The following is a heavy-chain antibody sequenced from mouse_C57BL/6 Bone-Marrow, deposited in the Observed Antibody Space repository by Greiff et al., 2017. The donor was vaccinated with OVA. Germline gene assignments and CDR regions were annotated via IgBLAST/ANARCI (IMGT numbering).Heavy chain of an antibody. D-gene: IGHD3-3*01. CDR3: ARDEGTGGPWFAY. V-gene: IGHV1-53*01. J-gene: IGHJ3*01. Sequence: VQLQQPGTELVKPGASVKLSCKASGYTFTSYWMHWVKQRPGQGLEWIGNINPSNGGTNYNEKFKSKATLTVDKSSSTAYMQLSSLTSEDSAVYYCARDEGTGGPWFAYWGQGTLVTVSA. CDR2: INPSNGGT. CDR1: GYTFTSYW.